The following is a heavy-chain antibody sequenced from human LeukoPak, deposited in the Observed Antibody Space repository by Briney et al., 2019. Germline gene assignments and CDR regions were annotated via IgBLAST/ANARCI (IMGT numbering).Heavy chain of an antibody. CDR2: IYPGDSDT. CDR3: VKTPRGILGTTTRSWFDP. Sequence: LGESLKISCQGSGYRFTNYWIGWVRQLPGKGLEWMGIIYPGDSDTRYSPSFQGQVTISADKSISTAYLQWSSLKASDTAMYYCVKTPRGILGTTTRSWFDPWGQGTLVTVSS. J-gene: IGHJ5*02. V-gene: IGHV5-51*01. D-gene: IGHD1-26*01. CDR1: GYRFTNYW.